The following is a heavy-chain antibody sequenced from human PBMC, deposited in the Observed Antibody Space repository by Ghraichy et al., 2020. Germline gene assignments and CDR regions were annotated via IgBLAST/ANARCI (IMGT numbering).Heavy chain of an antibody. CDR1: GFTFTTYW. V-gene: IGHV3-74*01. Sequence: VGSLRLSCAASGFTFTTYWMHWVRQAPGKGLVWVSRISGDGSSTAYADSVKGRFTISRDNAKNTLYLQMTSLRADDTAVYYCARGGLHSSFDYWGQGALVTVSS. CDR2: ISGDGSST. D-gene: IGHD4-11*01. J-gene: IGHJ4*02. CDR3: ARGGLHSSFDY.